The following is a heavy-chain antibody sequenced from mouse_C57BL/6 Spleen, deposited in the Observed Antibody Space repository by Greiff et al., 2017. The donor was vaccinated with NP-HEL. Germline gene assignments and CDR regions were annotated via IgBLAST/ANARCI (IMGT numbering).Heavy chain of an antibody. Sequence: EVQLQESGGGLVKPGGSLKLSCAASGFTFSDYGMHWVRQAPEKGLEWVAYISSGSSTFYYADTVKGRFTISRDNAKNTLFLQMTSLRSEDTAMYYCARKSDGIYYFDYWGQGTTLTVSS. CDR2: ISSGSSTF. V-gene: IGHV5-17*01. CDR1: GFTFSDYG. CDR3: ARKSDGIYYFDY. J-gene: IGHJ2*01.